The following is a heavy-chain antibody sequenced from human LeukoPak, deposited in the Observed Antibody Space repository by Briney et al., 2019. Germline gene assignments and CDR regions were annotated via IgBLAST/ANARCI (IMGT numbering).Heavy chain of an antibody. V-gene: IGHV4-31*03. Sequence: SETLSLTCTVSGGSISSGGYYWTWIRQYPGKCMEWIGYIYDSGTTYYKPSLRSRVTISGDTSKNQFSLKLSSVTAADTAVYYCARTAGWSYGFDYWGQGTLVTVSS. CDR3: ARTAGWSYGFDY. D-gene: IGHD3-16*01. CDR1: GGSISSGGYY. J-gene: IGHJ4*02. CDR2: IYDSGTT.